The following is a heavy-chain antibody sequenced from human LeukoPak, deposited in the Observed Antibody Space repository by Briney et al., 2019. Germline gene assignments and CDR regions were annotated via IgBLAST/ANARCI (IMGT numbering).Heavy chain of an antibody. D-gene: IGHD3-22*01. Sequence: SETLSLTCTVAGGSISSYYWSWIRQPPGKGLEGIGYIYYSGSTNYNPSLKSRGTRSVDTVNNQFSLKLSSVTAEDPAVYYCARGRTGGYYDSSGYYDYWGQGTLVTVSS. CDR2: IYYSGST. J-gene: IGHJ4*02. CDR1: GGSISSYY. CDR3: ARGRTGGYYDSSGYYDY. V-gene: IGHV4-59*01.